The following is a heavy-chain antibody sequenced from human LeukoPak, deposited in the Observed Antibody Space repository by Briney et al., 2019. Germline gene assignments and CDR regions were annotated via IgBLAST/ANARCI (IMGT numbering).Heavy chain of an antibody. Sequence: KPGGSLRLSCAASGFTFSDYYMSWIRQAPGKGLEWVSYISSSGSTIYYADSVKGRFTISRDNAKNSLYLQMNSLRAEDTAVYYCARRWRGSSSYRVDVWGKGTTVTVSS. CDR2: ISSSGSTI. CDR1: GFTFSDYY. D-gene: IGHD6-6*01. J-gene: IGHJ6*04. V-gene: IGHV3-11*04. CDR3: ARRWRGSSSYRVDV.